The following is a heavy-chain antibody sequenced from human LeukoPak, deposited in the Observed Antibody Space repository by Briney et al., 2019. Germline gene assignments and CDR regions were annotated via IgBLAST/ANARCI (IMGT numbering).Heavy chain of an antibody. J-gene: IGHJ4*02. V-gene: IGHV3-48*03. D-gene: IGHD1-26*01. Sequence: GGSLRLSCAASGFTFSSYEINWVRQAPGKGLEWISYISGSGSTKYYADSVNGRFTISRDNAKNSYLQMNSLRAEDTAVYYCARVASGSYYVFDYWGQGTLVTVSS. CDR2: ISGSGSTK. CDR3: ARVASGSYYVFDY. CDR1: GFTFSSYE.